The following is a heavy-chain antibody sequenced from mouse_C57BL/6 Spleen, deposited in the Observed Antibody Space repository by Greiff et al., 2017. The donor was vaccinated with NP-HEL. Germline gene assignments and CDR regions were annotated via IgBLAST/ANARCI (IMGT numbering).Heavy chain of an antibody. Sequence: VQLQQPGAELVKPGASVKLSCKASGYTFTSYWMHWVKQRPGQGLEWIGMIHPNSGSTNYNEKFKSKATLTVDKSSSTAYMQLSSLTSEDSAVYYCARWDGSRRDYFDYWGQGTTLTVSS. J-gene: IGHJ2*01. CDR2: IHPNSGST. CDR1: GYTFTSYW. CDR3: ARWDGSRRDYFDY. D-gene: IGHD1-1*01. V-gene: IGHV1-64*01.